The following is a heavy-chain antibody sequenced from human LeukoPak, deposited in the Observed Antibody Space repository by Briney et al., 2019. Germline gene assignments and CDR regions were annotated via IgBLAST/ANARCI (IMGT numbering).Heavy chain of an antibody. CDR1: GGSISSGSYY. J-gene: IGHJ4*02. CDR3: TSYDYVWGSYREPYFDC. D-gene: IGHD3-16*02. V-gene: IGHV4-61*02. CDR2: IYTSGST. Sequence: SQTLSLTCTVSGGSISSGSYYWSWIRQPAGKGLEWIGRIYTSGSTNYNPSLKSRVTISVDTSKNQFSLKLSSVTAADTAVYYCTSYDYVWGSYREPYFDCWGQGTLVTVSS.